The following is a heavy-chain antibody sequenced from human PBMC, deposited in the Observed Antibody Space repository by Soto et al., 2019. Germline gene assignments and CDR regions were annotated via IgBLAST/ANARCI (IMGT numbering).Heavy chain of an antibody. D-gene: IGHD2-15*01. CDR3: ARGSVVTHFDS. CDR2: INAGNGNT. J-gene: IGHJ4*02. CDR1: GYTFTSYA. V-gene: IGHV1-3*05. Sequence: QVQLVQSGAEEKKPGASVKVSCKASGYTFTSYAMHWVRQAPGQRLEWMGWINAGNGNTKYSQKFQGRVTITRVTSAGRAYMELSSLRSEVTAVCYCARGSVVTHFDSRGQGTLVAVS.